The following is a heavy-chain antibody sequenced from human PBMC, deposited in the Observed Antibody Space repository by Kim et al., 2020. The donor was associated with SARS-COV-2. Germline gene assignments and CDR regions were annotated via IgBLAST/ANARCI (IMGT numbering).Heavy chain of an antibody. J-gene: IGHJ5*02. V-gene: IGHV1-18*01. CDR1: GYTFTSYG. CDR2: ISAYNGNT. D-gene: IGHD4-17*01. CDR3: ARDYTLTVTTQNWFDP. Sequence: ASVKVSCKASGYTFTSYGISWVRQAPGQGLEWMGWISAYNGNTNYAQKLQGRVTMTTDTSTSTAYMELRSLRSDDTAVYYCARDYTLTVTTQNWFDPWGQGNLVTVSS.